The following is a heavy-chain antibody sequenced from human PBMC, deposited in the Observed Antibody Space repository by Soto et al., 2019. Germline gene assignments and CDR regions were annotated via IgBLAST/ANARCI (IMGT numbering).Heavy chain of an antibody. J-gene: IGHJ4*02. CDR1: GGTFSSYA. D-gene: IGHD6-19*01. V-gene: IGHV1-69*13. CDR2: IIPIFGTA. CDR3: ARLYSRSIAVAGIRDDY. Sequence: SVKVSCKASGGTFSSYAISWVRQAPGQGLEWMGGIIPIFGTANYAQKFQDRVTITADESTSTAYMELSSLRSEDTAVYYCARLYSRSIAVAGIRDDYWGQGTLVTSPQ.